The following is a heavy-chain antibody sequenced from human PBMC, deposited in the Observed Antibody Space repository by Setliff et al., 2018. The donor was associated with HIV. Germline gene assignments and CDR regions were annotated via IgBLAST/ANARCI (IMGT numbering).Heavy chain of an antibody. Sequence: ASVKVSCKPSGYTFTTYGLSWVRQAPGQGLEWMGWISTYSDERSYAQNLQGRVTMTTDTSTSTAYMELRSLRVEDTAVYYCVKFPVFKWFGARQGWFDLWGQGTLVTVSS. V-gene: IGHV1-18*01. D-gene: IGHD3-10*01. CDR1: GYTFTTYG. CDR2: ISTYSDER. CDR3: VKFPVFKWFGARQGWFDL. J-gene: IGHJ5*02.